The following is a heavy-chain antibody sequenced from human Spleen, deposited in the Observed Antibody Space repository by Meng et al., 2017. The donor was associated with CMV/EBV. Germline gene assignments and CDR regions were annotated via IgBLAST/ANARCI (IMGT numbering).Heavy chain of an antibody. CDR2: IKSKTNGRTT. CDR1: RFTFSDAW. CDR3: TTGPTIPSFAGYNY. Sequence: GESLKISCAASRFTFSDAWMTWVRQAPGKGLEWVGRIKSKTNGRTTDYAAPVKGRFTISRDDSKNTLYLQMNSLKTEDTAIYYCTTGPTIPSFAGYNYWGQGTLVTVSS. J-gene: IGHJ4*02. D-gene: IGHD6-13*01. V-gene: IGHV3-15*01.